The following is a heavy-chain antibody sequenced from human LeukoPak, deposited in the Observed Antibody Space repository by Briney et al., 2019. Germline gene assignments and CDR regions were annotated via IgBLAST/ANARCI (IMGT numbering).Heavy chain of an antibody. CDR3: ARGGPAAIGGY. CDR1: GGTFSSYA. CDR2: IIPILGIA. Sequence: SVKVSCKASGGTFSSYAISWVRQAPGQGLEWMGRIIPILGIANYAQKFQGRVTITADKSTSTVYMELSSLRSEDTAVYYCARGGPAAIGGYWGQGTLVTVSS. J-gene: IGHJ4*02. D-gene: IGHD2-2*02. V-gene: IGHV1-69*04.